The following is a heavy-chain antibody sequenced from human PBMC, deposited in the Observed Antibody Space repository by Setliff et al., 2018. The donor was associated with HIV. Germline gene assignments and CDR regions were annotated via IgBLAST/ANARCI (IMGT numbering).Heavy chain of an antibody. CDR1: GYTFPSYD. D-gene: IGHD3-3*01. CDR3: AIPRITLFGVVIRAFDY. V-gene: IGHV1-8*02. CDR2: MNTNSGNT. J-gene: IGHJ4*02. Sequence: ASVKVSCKGSGYTFPSYDINWVRPAPGQGLEWMGWMNTNSGNTGYAQKFQGRVTMTKNTSISTAYMELSSLRSEDTAVYYCAIPRITLFGVVIRAFDYWGQGTLVTVSS.